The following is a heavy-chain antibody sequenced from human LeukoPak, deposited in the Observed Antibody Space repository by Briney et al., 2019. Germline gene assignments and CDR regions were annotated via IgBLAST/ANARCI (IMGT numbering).Heavy chain of an antibody. V-gene: IGHV3-7*03. CDR1: GFIFSGFW. Sequence: GGSVRLSCVVSGFIFSGFWMSWFRQAPGKGLEWVASINSDGSEGYYADVVKGRFTISRDNAKNSLYLQINSLRAEDTAVYYCARSSYSSSSSVWGQGTMVTVSS. D-gene: IGHD6-6*01. CDR3: ARSSYSSSSSV. J-gene: IGHJ3*01. CDR2: INSDGSEG.